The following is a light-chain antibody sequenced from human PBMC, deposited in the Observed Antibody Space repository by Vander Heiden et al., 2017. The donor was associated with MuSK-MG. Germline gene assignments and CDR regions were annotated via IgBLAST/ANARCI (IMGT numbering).Light chain of an antibody. CDR2: AAS. CDR1: QGISNY. J-gene: IGKJ3*01. V-gene: IGKV1-9*01. CDR3: QQLSRYPFT. Sequence: DIQFTQSPSFLSASVGDRVTITCRANQGISNYLAWYQQKPAKAPKLLIFAASTLHNGVPSRFSGSGSETEFALTISSLQPEDFATYYCQQLSRYPFTFGPGTKVDIK.